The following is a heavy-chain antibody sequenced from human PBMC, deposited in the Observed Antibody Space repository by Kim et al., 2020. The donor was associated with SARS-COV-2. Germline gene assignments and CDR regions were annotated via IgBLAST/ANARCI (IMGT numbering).Heavy chain of an antibody. D-gene: IGHD3-9*01. CDR1: GFTFSNAW. V-gene: IGHV3-15*01. CDR2: IKSKTDGGTT. CDR3: TTDQSRYFDCFGAFDI. Sequence: GGSLRLSCAASGFTFSNAWMSWVRQAPGKGLEWVGRIKSKTDGGTTDYAAPVKGRFTISRDDSKNTLYLQMNSLKTEDTAVYYCTTDQSRYFDCFGAFDIWGQGTMVTVSS. J-gene: IGHJ3*02.